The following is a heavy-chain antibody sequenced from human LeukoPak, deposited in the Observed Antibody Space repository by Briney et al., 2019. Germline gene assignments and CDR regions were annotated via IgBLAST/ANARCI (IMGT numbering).Heavy chain of an antibody. J-gene: IGHJ4*02. V-gene: IGHV4-31*03. CDR2: IFYSGST. Sequence: PSETLSLTCTVSGGSVSSGGYYWSWIRQHPGKGPEWIGYIFYSGSTHYNPSLKRRVTLSLDTSKNQFSLKLSSVTAADTAIYYCARVGSGHLGFDYWGQGTLVTVSS. D-gene: IGHD3-3*01. CDR1: GGSVSSGGYY. CDR3: ARVGSGHLGFDY.